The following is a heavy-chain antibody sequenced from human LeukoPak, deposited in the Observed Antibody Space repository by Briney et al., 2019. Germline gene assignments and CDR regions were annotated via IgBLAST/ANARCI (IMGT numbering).Heavy chain of an antibody. CDR3: ARGFQKHRKNDAFDI. J-gene: IGHJ3*02. CDR2: ISAYNGNT. Sequence: ASVKVSCKASGYTFSNYGISWVRQAPGQGLEWMGWISAYNGNTNYAQKFQGRVTTTTGTSTSTAYMELRSLRSEDTAVYYCARGFQKHRKNDAFDIWGQGTMVTVSS. V-gene: IGHV1-18*01. CDR1: GYTFSNYG.